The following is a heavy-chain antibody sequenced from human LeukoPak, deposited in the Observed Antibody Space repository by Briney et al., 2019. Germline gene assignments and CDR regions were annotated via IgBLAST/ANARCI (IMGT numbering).Heavy chain of an antibody. Sequence: GRSLRLSCAASGFTFSNYGMHWVRQPPGKGLEWVAVISYDGSNKYYADSVKGRFTISRDNSKNTLYLQMNSLRAEDTGVYYCSGSYYNPEYNGMDVSGRGTPVTVSS. CDR2: ISYDGSNK. CDR3: SGSYYNPEYNGMDV. J-gene: IGHJ6*01. CDR1: GFTFSNYG. D-gene: IGHD3-10*01. V-gene: IGHV3-30*03.